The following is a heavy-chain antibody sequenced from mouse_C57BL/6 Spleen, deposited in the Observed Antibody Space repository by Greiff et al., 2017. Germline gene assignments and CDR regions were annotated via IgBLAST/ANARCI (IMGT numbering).Heavy chain of an antibody. Sequence: QVQLQQPGAELVMPGASVKLSCKASGYTFTSYWMHWVKQRPGQGLEWIGEIDPTDSFTNYNQKFKGKSTLTVDKPSSTAYMQLSSLTSEDSAVYYCARTLDGNYPYYAMDYWGQGTSVTVSS. CDR1: GYTFTSYW. CDR3: ARTLDGNYPYYAMDY. J-gene: IGHJ4*01. V-gene: IGHV1-69*01. CDR2: IDPTDSFT. D-gene: IGHD2-1*01.